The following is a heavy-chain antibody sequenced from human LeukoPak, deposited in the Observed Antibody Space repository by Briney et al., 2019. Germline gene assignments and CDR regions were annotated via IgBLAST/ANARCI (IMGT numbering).Heavy chain of an antibody. Sequence: HPGGSLRLSCAASGFTFSSYAMSWVRQAPGKGLEWVSAISGSGGSRYSADSVKGRFTISRDNSKNTLYLQMNSLRAEDTAIYYCAKDSWPGNGIYDPFDLWGRGTMVIVSS. V-gene: IGHV3-23*01. D-gene: IGHD2-8*01. CDR2: ISGSGGSR. CDR3: AKDSWPGNGIYDPFDL. J-gene: IGHJ3*01. CDR1: GFTFSSYA.